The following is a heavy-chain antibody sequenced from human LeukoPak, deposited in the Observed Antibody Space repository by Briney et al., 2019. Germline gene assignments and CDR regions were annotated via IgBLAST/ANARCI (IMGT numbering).Heavy chain of an antibody. D-gene: IGHD3-22*01. V-gene: IGHV3-21*04. CDR3: AKDQFTMIVVVTFVY. J-gene: IGHJ4*02. Sequence: GGSLRLSCAASGFIFNTYSMNWVRQAPGKGLEWVSSISSSSSYIYSADSVKGRFTISRDNTKNSLYLQMNSLRAEDTAVYYCAKDQFTMIVVVTFVYWGQGTLVTVAS. CDR1: GFIFNTYS. CDR2: ISSSSSYI.